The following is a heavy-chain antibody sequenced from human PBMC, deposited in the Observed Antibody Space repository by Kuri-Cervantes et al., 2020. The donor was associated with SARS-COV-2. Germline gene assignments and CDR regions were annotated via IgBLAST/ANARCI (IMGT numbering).Heavy chain of an antibody. CDR2: IYSGGST. Sequence: GESLKISCAASGFTVSSNYMSWVRQAPGKGLEWVSVIYSGGSTYYADSVKGRFTISRDNSKNTLYLQMNSLRAEDMAVYYCAREPHFGDLDFWGQGTLVTVSS. CDR1: GFTVSSNY. J-gene: IGHJ4*02. V-gene: IGHV3-53*05. CDR3: AREPHFGDLDF. D-gene: IGHD3-10*01.